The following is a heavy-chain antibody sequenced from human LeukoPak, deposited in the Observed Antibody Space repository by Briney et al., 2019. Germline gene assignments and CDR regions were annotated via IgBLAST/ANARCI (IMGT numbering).Heavy chain of an antibody. Sequence: GGSLRLSCAASGFAFSRYWMSWVRQAPGKGLDWVASINQRGSEKYYAGSVKGRFTISRDNAKNSVSLQMNSLRAEDTAVYYCARLDIDGSGRGRYSNDFWGQGTLVTVSS. V-gene: IGHV3-7*01. CDR2: INQRGSEK. D-gene: IGHD1-26*01. J-gene: IGHJ4*02. CDR1: GFAFSRYW. CDR3: ARLDIDGSGRGRYSNDF.